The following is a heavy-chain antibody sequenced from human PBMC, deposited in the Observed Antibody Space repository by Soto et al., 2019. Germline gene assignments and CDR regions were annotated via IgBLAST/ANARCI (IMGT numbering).Heavy chain of an antibody. CDR1: GGSISSNDW. V-gene: IGHV4-4*02. CDR2: TFHSGSA. Sequence: QVQLQESGPGLVKPSGTLSLTCAVSGGSISSNDWWTWVRQPPGKGLEWIAETFHSGSANYNPSLKSPVTISEAKSKNHFSLKLSSVTAADTAVYYCARTYHYDSSGYFYYFDYWGQGTLVTVSS. D-gene: IGHD3-22*01. J-gene: IGHJ4*02. CDR3: ARTYHYDSSGYFYYFDY.